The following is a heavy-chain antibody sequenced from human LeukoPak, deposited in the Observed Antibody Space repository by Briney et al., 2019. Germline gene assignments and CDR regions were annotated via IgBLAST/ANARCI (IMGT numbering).Heavy chain of an antibody. J-gene: IGHJ4*02. V-gene: IGHV4-59*01. CDR2: IYYSGST. CDR3: ARVAYCSSSSCYRALDS. Sequence: AETLSLTCTVSGGSISSYSWSWIRQPPGKGLEWIGYIYYSGSTNYNPSLKSRVTISVDTSKNQFSLKLSSVTAAVTAVYYCARVAYCSSSSCYRALDSWGQGTLVTVSS. CDR1: GGSISSYS. D-gene: IGHD2-2*02.